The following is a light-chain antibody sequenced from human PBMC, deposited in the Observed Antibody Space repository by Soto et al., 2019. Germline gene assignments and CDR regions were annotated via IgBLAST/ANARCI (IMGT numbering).Light chain of an antibody. CDR3: QQRSNWPLT. V-gene: IGKV3-11*01. Sequence: EIVLTQSPATLSLSPGERATLSCRASESVSTYLAWYQQKPDQAPRLLMYDASNRVAGIPGRFSGSGSGSDFTLTISGLEPEDFAVYYCQQRSNWPLTFGGGTKVDIK. CDR1: ESVSTY. J-gene: IGKJ4*01. CDR2: DAS.